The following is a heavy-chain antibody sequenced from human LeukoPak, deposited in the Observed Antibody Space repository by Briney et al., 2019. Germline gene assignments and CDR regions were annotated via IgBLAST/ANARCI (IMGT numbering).Heavy chain of an antibody. D-gene: IGHD6-19*01. CDR2: ISGSGGST. V-gene: IGHV3-23*01. CDR3: AKVSSGWDIDY. J-gene: IGHJ4*02. Sequence: GGSLRLSCAPSGFTFSSYAMSWVRQAPGKGLEWVSAISGSGGSTYYADSVKGRFTISRDNSKNTLYLQMHRLRAEDTAVYCCAKVSSGWDIDYCGRGTVVTVSS. CDR1: GFTFSSYA.